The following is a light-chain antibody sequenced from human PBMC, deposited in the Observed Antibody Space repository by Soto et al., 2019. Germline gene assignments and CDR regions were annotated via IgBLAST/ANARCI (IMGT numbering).Light chain of an antibody. V-gene: IGKV3-15*01. CDR2: GAF. CDR3: QQYNDWPQT. CDR1: QSVKIN. J-gene: IGKJ1*01. Sequence: IVMTQSRDTLSVSPGDTATLSCRASQSVKINVAWYQQKPGQAPRLLIYGAFTRATGLPVRFSGSGSGTDFALTIGSLQSEDLAVYFCQQYNDWPQTFGRGTKVDIK.